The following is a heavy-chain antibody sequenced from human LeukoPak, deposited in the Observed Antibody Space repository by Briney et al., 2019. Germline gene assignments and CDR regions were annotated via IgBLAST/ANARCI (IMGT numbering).Heavy chain of an antibody. V-gene: IGHV3-23*01. D-gene: IGHD6-19*01. Sequence: GGSLRLSCASSGFTFSTYPMSWVRQAPGKGLEWVSAISGSGGDTYYADSVKGRFTISRDNSKNTLYLQMNSLRAEDTALYYCATSSGWYPKYFDYWGQGTLVTVSS. J-gene: IGHJ4*02. CDR1: GFTFSTYP. CDR3: ATSSGWYPKYFDY. CDR2: ISGSGGDT.